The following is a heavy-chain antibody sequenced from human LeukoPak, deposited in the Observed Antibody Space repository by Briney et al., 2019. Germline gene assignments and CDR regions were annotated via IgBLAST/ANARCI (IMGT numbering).Heavy chain of an antibody. CDR1: GFNFDDYD. CDR3: ARDPFCSSSTGCYFEDWFDP. CDR2: ITWNGDKT. J-gene: IGHJ5*02. V-gene: IGHV3-20*04. D-gene: IGHD2-2*01. Sequence: GGSLRLSRTASGFNFDDYDMSWVRQVPGKGLEWVSGITWNGDKTGYADSVRGRFAISRDNTKKSLYLQMSSLRAEDTALYYCARDPFCSSSTGCYFEDWFDPWGPGTLVTVSS.